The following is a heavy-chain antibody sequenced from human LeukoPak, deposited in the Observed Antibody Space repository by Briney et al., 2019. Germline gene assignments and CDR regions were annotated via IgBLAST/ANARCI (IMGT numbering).Heavy chain of an antibody. D-gene: IGHD5-12*01. J-gene: IGHJ4*02. V-gene: IGHV3-53*01. CDR3: ARGGGYDSHGILDD. CDR2: FYSGGST. Sequence: GGSLRLSCAASGLIVSSKYMSWVRQAPGKGLEWVSVFYSGGSTYYADSVKGRLTISRDNSKNTLYLQMNSLRAEDTAVYCCARGGGYDSHGILDDWGLGALVTVSS. CDR1: GLIVSSKY.